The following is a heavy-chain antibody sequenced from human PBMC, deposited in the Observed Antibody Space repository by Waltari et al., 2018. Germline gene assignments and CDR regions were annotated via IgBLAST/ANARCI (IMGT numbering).Heavy chain of an antibody. V-gene: IGHV4-34*01. J-gene: IGHJ4*02. Sequence: QVQLQQWGAGLLKPSETLSLTCAVYGGSFSGYYWSWIRQPPGQGLEWIGEINHRGSTNYNPSLKSRVTISVDTSKNQFSLKLSSVTAADTAVYYCARGLTTVRDFDYWGQGTLVTVSS. CDR1: GGSFSGYY. CDR2: INHRGST. D-gene: IGHD4-17*01. CDR3: ARGLTTVRDFDY.